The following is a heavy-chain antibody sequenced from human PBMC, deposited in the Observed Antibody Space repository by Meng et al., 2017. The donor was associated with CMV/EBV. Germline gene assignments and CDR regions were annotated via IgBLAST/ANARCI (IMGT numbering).Heavy chain of an antibody. Sequence: GESLKISCAASGFTFSDYYMSWIRQAPGKGLEWVSYISSSGSTIYYADSVKGRFTISRDNAKNSLYLQMNSLRAEDTALYYCARAECSSTSCYSFDYWGQGTLVTVSS. CDR1: GFTFSDYY. CDR3: ARAECSSTSCYSFDY. V-gene: IGHV3-11*01. J-gene: IGHJ4*02. D-gene: IGHD2-2*02. CDR2: ISSSGSTI.